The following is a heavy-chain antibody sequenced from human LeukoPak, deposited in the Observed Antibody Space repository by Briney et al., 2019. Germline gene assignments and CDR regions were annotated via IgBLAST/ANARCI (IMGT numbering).Heavy chain of an antibody. V-gene: IGHV4-30-2*01. CDR2: IYHSGST. Sequence: PSQTLSLTCTVSGGSISSGGYYWSWIRQPPGKGLEWIGYIYHSGSTNYNPSLKSRVTISVDTSKNQFSLKLSSVTAADTAVYYCARHNWNDALDYWGQGTLVTVSS. CDR3: ARHNWNDALDY. J-gene: IGHJ4*02. D-gene: IGHD1-20*01. CDR1: GGSISSGGYY.